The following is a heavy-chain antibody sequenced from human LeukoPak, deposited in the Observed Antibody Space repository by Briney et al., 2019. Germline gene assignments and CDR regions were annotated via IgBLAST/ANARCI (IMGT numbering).Heavy chain of an antibody. CDR1: GGSFSGYY. J-gene: IGHJ6*03. CDR3: AGGHEYDIHYCYYYYMDV. D-gene: IGHD3-22*01. V-gene: IGHV4-34*01. Sequence: SETLSLTCAVYGGSFSGYYWSWIRQPPGKGLEWIGEINHCGSTNYNPSLKSRVTISVDTSKNQFSLKLSSVTAADTAVYYCAGGHEYDIHYCYYYYMDVWGKGTTVTVSS. CDR2: INHCGST.